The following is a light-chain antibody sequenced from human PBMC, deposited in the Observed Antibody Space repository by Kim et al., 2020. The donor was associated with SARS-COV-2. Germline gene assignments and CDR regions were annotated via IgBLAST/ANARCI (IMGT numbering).Light chain of an antibody. Sequence: EIVLTQSPATLSLSPGERATLSCRASQSVSSTFLACYQQRPGRTPRLLIYGSSNRATGIPDRFSGSGSGADFPLTISRLEAEDFAVYCRQVFGGSPRYTFGQGTKLEI. CDR2: GSS. CDR1: QSVSSTF. V-gene: IGKV3-20*01. J-gene: IGKJ2*01. CDR3: QVFGGSPRYT.